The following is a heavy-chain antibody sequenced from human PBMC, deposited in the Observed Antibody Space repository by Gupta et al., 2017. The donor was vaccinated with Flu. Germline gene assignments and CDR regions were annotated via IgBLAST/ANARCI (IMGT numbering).Heavy chain of an antibody. V-gene: IGHV3-21*02. J-gene: IGHJ4*02. CDR3: ARDRHGDYSEDY. D-gene: IGHD4-17*01. CDR1: GLSFSSYP. CDR2: ISSSSSYT. Sequence: EVQLVVTGGGLVKPGGSLHPSWEASGLSFSSYPMNWGPKPPGKGLEWVSSISSSSSYTYYADSVKGRFTITRDNAENTVYLQMNSLRAEDTAVYYCARDRHGDYSEDYWGQGILVTVSS.